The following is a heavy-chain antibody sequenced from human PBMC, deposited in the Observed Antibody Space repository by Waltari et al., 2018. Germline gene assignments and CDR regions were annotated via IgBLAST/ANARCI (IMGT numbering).Heavy chain of an antibody. CDR1: GGSFSGYY. D-gene: IGHD3-10*01. Sequence: QVQLQQWGAGLLKPSETLSLTCAAHGGSFSGYYRHWIRQPPGKGLEWIGDINHSGSTNYNPSLKSRVTISVDTSKNQFSLKLSSVTAADTAVYYCASNSGSYFRRWWFDPWGQGTLVTVSS. CDR2: INHSGST. CDR3: ASNSGSYFRRWWFDP. V-gene: IGHV4-34*01. J-gene: IGHJ5*02.